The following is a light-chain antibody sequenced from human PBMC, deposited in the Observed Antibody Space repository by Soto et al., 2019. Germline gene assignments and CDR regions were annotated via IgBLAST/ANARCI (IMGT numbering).Light chain of an antibody. Sequence: EIVMTQSRGTLSVSPGERATLSCRASQSVSSNLAWYQQKPGQAPRLLIYGASTRATGIPARFSGSGSGTEFTLTISSLQSEDFAVYYCQQYDASQWTFGQGTKVDIK. J-gene: IGKJ1*01. CDR1: QSVSSN. CDR3: QQYDASQWT. CDR2: GAS. V-gene: IGKV3-15*01.